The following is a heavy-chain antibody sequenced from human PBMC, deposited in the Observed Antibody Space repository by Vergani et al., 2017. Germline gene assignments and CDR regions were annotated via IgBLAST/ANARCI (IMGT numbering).Heavy chain of an antibody. D-gene: IGHD5-12*01. CDR1: GITFWKFG. J-gene: IGHJ3*01. CDR3: TKGSVYYHDSAGHGYDPYTGFDL. CDR2: ISWNSGAV. Sequence: EVDLVESGGGLAQPGGSLRLSCEASGITFWKFGMHWVRQGPGKGLEWVSGISWNSGAVDYADSVRGRFTISIDNAKNSLFLEMNSLRFEDTAFYFCTKGSVYYHDSAGHGYDPYTGFDLWGQGTLVTVSS. V-gene: IGHV3-9*01.